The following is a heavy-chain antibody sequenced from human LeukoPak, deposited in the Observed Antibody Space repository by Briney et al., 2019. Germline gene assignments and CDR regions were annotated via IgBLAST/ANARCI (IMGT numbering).Heavy chain of an antibody. CDR1: GFTVSGNY. CDR3: AKWSVQFIAAAGYYFDY. D-gene: IGHD6-13*01. Sequence: GGSLRLSCAASGFTVSGNYMSWVRQAPGKGLEWVSAISGSGGSTYYADSVKGRFTISRDNSKNTLYLQMNSLRAEDTAVYYCAKWSVQFIAAAGYYFDYWGQGTLVTVSS. V-gene: IGHV3-23*01. CDR2: ISGSGGST. J-gene: IGHJ4*02.